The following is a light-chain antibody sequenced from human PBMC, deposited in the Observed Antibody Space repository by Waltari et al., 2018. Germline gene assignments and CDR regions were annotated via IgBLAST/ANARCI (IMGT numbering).Light chain of an antibody. V-gene: IGKV3-11*01. CDR2: DAS. Sequence: EIVLTQSPATLSLSPGETATLSCRASQSVGTYLAWYQQKPGQVPRLLIYDASNRATGIPARFRGSGSGTDFTLTISNLEAEDFAVYYCQQRSNWTPHTFGKGARLEIK. CDR3: QQRSNWTPHT. J-gene: IGKJ2*01. CDR1: QSVGTY.